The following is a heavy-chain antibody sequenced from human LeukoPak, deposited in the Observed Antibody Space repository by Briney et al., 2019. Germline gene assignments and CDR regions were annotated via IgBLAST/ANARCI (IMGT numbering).Heavy chain of an antibody. V-gene: IGHV4-4*09. D-gene: IGHD4-17*01. Sequence: SETLSLTVTVSGGTINSHYWSWIRQPPGEGLKGIAYTHTNGRTKYNPSLNSPITLSLDTSKTQVSLTLYSVPAADTAVYFCARHCLAGDSSWDSWGPGNLVIVCS. J-gene: IGHJ4*02. CDR3: ARHCLAGDSSWDS. CDR2: THTNGRT. CDR1: GGTINSHY.